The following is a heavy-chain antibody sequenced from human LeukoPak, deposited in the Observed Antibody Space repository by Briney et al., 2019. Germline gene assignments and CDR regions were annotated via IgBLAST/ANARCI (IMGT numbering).Heavy chain of an antibody. CDR1: GYTFTSYY. D-gene: IGHD2-2*01. CDR3: AREYCSSTSCYRFNFYYYYGIDV. Sequence: ASVKVSCKASGYTFTSYYMHWVRQAPGQGLEWMGIISPSGGSTSYAQKFQGRVTMTRDTSTSTVYMELSSLRSEDTAVYYCAREYCSSTSCYRFNFYYYYGIDVWGQGTTVTVSS. J-gene: IGHJ6*02. V-gene: IGHV1-46*01. CDR2: ISPSGGST.